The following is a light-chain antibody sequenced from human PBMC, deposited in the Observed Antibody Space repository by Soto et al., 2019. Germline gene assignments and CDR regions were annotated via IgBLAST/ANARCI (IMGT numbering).Light chain of an antibody. CDR2: TTS. CDR3: QQYDNLPLT. V-gene: IGKV1-17*03. CDR1: QGISNY. Sequence: DVQMTQSPSAVSASVGDTVNITGRASQGISNYLAWFQQKPGKVPKRLIYTTSTLQSGVPSRFSGSGSGTDFTLTISSLQPEDIATYYCQQYDNLPLTFGGGTKVDIK. J-gene: IGKJ4*01.